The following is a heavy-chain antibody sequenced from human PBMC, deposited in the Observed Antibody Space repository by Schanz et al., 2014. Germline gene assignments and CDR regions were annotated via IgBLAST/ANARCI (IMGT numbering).Heavy chain of an antibody. CDR1: GFTFSTYW. D-gene: IGHD2-8*02. CDR3: ARDSRYCTGVDCKGDAFDL. V-gene: IGHV3-7*01. CDR2: IKEDGSKK. Sequence: EVQLVESGGGLVQPGGSLRLSCAASGFTFSTYWMSWVRQAPGKGLEWVANIKEDGSKKYYVDSVRGRFTISRDNAKNSLYLQLNSLTAEDTAVCHCARDSRYCTGVDCKGDAFDLWGQGTLVTVSS. J-gene: IGHJ3*01.